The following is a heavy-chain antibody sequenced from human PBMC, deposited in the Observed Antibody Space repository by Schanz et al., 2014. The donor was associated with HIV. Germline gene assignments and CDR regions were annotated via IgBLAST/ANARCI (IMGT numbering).Heavy chain of an antibody. J-gene: IGHJ4*02. V-gene: IGHV3-30*19. D-gene: IGHD3-22*01. CDR1: GFTFSTYG. Sequence: QVQLVESGGGVVQPGRSLRLSCVASGFTFSTYGMHWVRQAPGKGLEWVAVTSYVANNEKYADSVKGRFTVSRDTSKNTVFLQMNSLTVEDTAMYYCAKDGYSSAYYIDYWGQGTLVTVSS. CDR2: TSYVANNE. CDR3: AKDGYSSAYYIDY.